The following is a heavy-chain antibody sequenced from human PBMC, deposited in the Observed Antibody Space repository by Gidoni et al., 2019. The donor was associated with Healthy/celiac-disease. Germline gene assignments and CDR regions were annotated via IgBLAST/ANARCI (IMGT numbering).Heavy chain of an antibody. J-gene: IGHJ4*02. V-gene: IGHV3-73*02. Sequence: EVQLVESGGGLVQPGGSLKLSCAASGFPFSGSAMHWVRLASGKGLEWVGRIRSKANSYATAYAASVKGRFTISRDDSKNTAYLQMNSLKTEDTAVYYCSPLEDYGGDYWGQGTLVTVSS. CDR2: IRSKANSYAT. CDR1: GFPFSGSA. CDR3: SPLEDYGGDY. D-gene: IGHD4-17*01.